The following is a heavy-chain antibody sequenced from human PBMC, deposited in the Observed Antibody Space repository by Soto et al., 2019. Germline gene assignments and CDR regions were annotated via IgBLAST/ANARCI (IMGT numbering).Heavy chain of an antibody. V-gene: IGHV3-30*18. CDR2: ISYDGSNK. CDR1: GFTFSSYG. J-gene: IGHJ4*02. CDR3: AKLPKPGRGYWVDY. D-gene: IGHD5-12*01. Sequence: QVQLVESGGGVVQPGRSLRLSCAASGFTFSSYGMHWVRQAPGKGLEWVAVISYDGSNKYYADSVKGRFTISRDNSKNTLYLQMNSLRAEDTAVYYCAKLPKPGRGYWVDYCGQGTLVTVSS.